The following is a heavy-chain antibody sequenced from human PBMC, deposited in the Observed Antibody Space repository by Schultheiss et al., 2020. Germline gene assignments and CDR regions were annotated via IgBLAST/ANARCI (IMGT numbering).Heavy chain of an antibody. J-gene: IGHJ6*03. CDR3: ARDYFDSSSYSEFYQYHMDV. Sequence: GGSLRLSCAASGFTFSNAWMNWVRQAPGQGLEWVSYISSSSSNIYYADSVKGRFTISRDNAKNSLYLQMNSLRDEDAALYFCARDYFDSSSYSEFYQYHMDVWGKGTTVTVSS. CDR1: GFTFSNAW. CDR2: ISSSSSNI. V-gene: IGHV3-48*02. D-gene: IGHD3-22*01.